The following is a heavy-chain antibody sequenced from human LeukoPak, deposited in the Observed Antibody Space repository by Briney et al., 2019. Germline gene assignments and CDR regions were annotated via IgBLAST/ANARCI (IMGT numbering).Heavy chain of an antibody. Sequence: GGSLRLSRAASGFTFDDYGMSWVRQAPGKGLEWVSGINWNGGSTGYADSVKGRFTISRDNAKNSLYLQMNSPRAEDTALYYCARVVTIVGATSAFDIWGQGTMVTVS. CDR1: GFTFDDYG. CDR2: INWNGGST. D-gene: IGHD1-26*01. V-gene: IGHV3-20*04. J-gene: IGHJ3*02. CDR3: ARVVTIVGATSAFDI.